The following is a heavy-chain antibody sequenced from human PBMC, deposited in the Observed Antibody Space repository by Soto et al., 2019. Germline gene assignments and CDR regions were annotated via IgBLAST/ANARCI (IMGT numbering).Heavy chain of an antibody. CDR3: ARDSSSFDAFDI. V-gene: IGHV4-59*01. CDR1: GGSISSYY. CDR2: IYYSGST. J-gene: IGHJ3*02. Sequence: SETLSLTCTVSGGSISSYYWSWIRQPPGKGLEWIGYIYYSGSTNYNPSLKSRVTISVDTSKNQFSLKLSSVTAADTAVYYCARDSSSFDAFDIWGQGTMVTVSS. D-gene: IGHD6-13*01.